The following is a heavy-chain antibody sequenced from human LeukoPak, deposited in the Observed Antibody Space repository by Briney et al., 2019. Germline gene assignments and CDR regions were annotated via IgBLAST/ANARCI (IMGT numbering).Heavy chain of an antibody. CDR1: GFTFSSYS. V-gene: IGHV3-21*01. J-gene: IGHJ3*02. CDR3: ARGAFDI. Sequence: GGSLRLSCAASGFTFSSYSMNWVRQAPGKGLEWVSCITRSSHYIYYADSVKGRFTIPRDNSKNTLYLQMNSLRAEDTAVYYCARGAFDIWGQGTMVTVSS. CDR2: ITRSSHYI.